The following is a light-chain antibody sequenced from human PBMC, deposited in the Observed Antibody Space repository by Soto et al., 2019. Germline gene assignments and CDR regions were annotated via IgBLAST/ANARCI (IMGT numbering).Light chain of an antibody. CDR3: CSYVGSNIFYV. V-gene: IGLV2-23*02. CDR2: GVT. Sequence: QSVLTQPASVSGSPGQSITISCTGTNSDLGTYNLVSWYQQHPGKAPKTIIYGVTKRPSGVSKRFSGSKSGNTASLTISGLQAEDEADYYCCSYVGSNIFYVFGTGTKGTVL. J-gene: IGLJ1*01. CDR1: NSDLGTYNL.